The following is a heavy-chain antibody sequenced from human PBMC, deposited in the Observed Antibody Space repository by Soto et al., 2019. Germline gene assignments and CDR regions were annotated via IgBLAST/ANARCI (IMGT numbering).Heavy chain of an antibody. CDR2: ISAFNGKT. CDR3: ARGQGDNGDDVQIEH. Sequence: ASVKVSCKASGYTFPNYGINWVRQAPGQGLEWMGWISAFNGKTIYAQRFQGKFTMTTDTSATIAYMALRSLESDDTAVDYCARGQGDNGDDVQIEHWGQGTLVTVSS. CDR1: GYTFPNYG. D-gene: IGHD1-1*01. J-gene: IGHJ4*02. V-gene: IGHV1-18*01.